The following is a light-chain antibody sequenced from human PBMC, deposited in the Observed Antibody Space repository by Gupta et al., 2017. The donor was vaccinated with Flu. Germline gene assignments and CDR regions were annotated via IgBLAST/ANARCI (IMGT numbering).Light chain of an antibody. CDR3: LQSYNYPWT. J-gene: IGKJ1*01. V-gene: IGKV1-6*01. CDR1: EGIRHD. Sequence: GDRVNITCRASEGIRHDLGWYQQKPGRAPKLLIYRATSLQGGVSSRFSGSGFDTDFTLTITSLQPEDSATYYCLQSYNYPWTFGQGTKVEIK. CDR2: RAT.